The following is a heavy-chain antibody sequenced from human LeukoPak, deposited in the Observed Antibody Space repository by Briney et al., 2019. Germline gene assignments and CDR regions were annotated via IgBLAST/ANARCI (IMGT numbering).Heavy chain of an antibody. J-gene: IGHJ5*02. CDR3: AGSYSNYVGWFDP. CDR1: GGSISSGSYY. Sequence: SQTLSLTCTVSGGSISSGSYYWSWIRQPAGKGLEWIGRIYTSGSTNYNPSLKSRVTISVDTSKNQFSLKLSSVTAADTAVYYCAGSYSNYVGWFDPWGQGTLVTVSS. V-gene: IGHV4-61*02. D-gene: IGHD4-11*01. CDR2: IYTSGST.